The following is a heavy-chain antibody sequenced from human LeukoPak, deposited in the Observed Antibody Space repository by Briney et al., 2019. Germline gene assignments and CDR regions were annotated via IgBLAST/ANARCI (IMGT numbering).Heavy chain of an antibody. D-gene: IGHD5-24*01. CDR1: GFTFKKYW. Sequence: GGFLRLSCAASGFTFKKYWMNWVRQVPGKGLECLANIKEDGSETYYADSVKGRFTISRDNPKNLLFLQINSLRVEDTAVYYCARETPRRGETRDGYRWGQGTLVTVSS. V-gene: IGHV3-7*01. J-gene: IGHJ4*02. CDR3: ARETPRRGETRDGYR. CDR2: IKEDGSET.